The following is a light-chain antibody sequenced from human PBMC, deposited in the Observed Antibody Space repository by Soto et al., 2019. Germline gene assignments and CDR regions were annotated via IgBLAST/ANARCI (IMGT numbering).Light chain of an antibody. J-gene: IGLJ2*01. Sequence: QSVLTQPPSASGTPGQRVTISCSGSSSNIRSNTVNWYQQLPGTAPKLLIHTNNQRPSGVPDRFSGSKSGTSASLGISGLQSEDEADYFCAAWDDSLNGVVFGGGTKLTVL. CDR1: SSNIRSNT. CDR2: TNN. V-gene: IGLV1-44*01. CDR3: AAWDDSLNGVV.